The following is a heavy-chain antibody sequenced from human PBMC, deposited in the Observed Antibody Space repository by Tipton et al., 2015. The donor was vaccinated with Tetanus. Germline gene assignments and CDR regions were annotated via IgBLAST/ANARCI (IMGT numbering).Heavy chain of an antibody. J-gene: IGHJ6*02. CDR2: IYGSGAT. D-gene: IGHD3-22*01. Sequence: TLSLTCSVSGASTRDFYWSWIRQPAGKRLEWIGRIYGSGATIYNPSLRTRVTMSMATSRNQFSLQLTSVTAADTAVYFCTGDDYYDTSLRDYYGMDVWGPGTTVTVSS. V-gene: IGHV4-4*07. CDR1: GASTRDFY. CDR3: TGDDYYDTSLRDYYGMDV.